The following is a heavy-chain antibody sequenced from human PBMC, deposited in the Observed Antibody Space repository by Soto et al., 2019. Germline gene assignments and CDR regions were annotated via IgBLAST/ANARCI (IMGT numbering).Heavy chain of an antibody. V-gene: IGHV4-31*03. CDR3: ARERGVGCSGGSCYSSESLFDY. CDR2: IYYSGST. Sequence: QVQLQESGPGLVKPSQTLSLTCTVSGGSISSGGYYWSWIRQHPGKGLEWIGYIYYSGSTYYNPSLKSRVTMSVDTSKNQFSLKLSSVTAADTAVYYCARERGVGCSGGSCYSSESLFDYWGQGTLVTVSS. D-gene: IGHD2-15*01. CDR1: GGSISSGGYY. J-gene: IGHJ4*02.